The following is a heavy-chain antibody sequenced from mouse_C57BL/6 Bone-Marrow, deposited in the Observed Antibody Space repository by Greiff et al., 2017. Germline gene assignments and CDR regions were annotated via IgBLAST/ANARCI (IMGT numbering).Heavy chain of an antibody. CDR1: GYAFSSSW. D-gene: IGHD1-1*01. CDR2: IYPGDGDT. CDR3: ARCSYYYGSIYFDY. V-gene: IGHV1-82*01. Sequence: QVQLQQSGPELVKPGASVKISCKASGYAFSSSWMNWVKQRPGKGLEWIGRIYPGDGDTNYNGKFKGKATLTADKASSTAYMQLSSLTSEDSAVYFCARCSYYYGSIYFDYWGQGTTLTVSS. J-gene: IGHJ2*01.